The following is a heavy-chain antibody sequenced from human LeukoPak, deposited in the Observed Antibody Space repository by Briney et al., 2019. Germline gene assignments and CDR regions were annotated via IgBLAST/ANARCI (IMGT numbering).Heavy chain of an antibody. CDR2: VYYTGNT. Sequence: SETLSLTCTVSGGSISSSCCYWGWVRQPPGKGLEWIGSVYYTGNTYPNPSLKSRLTVSVDTSKNQFSLRLNSVTAADTAVYFCVRRNYYFDYWGQGILVTVSS. J-gene: IGHJ4*02. V-gene: IGHV4-39*01. D-gene: IGHD1-7*01. CDR3: VRRNYYFDY. CDR1: GGSISSSCCY.